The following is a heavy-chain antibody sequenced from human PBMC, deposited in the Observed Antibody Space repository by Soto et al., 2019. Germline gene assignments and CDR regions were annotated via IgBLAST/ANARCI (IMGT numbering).Heavy chain of an antibody. V-gene: IGHV3-53*04. CDR2: IYSGGST. CDR1: GFTVSSNY. D-gene: IGHD6-13*01. J-gene: IGHJ6*03. Sequence: PGGSVRLSCAASGFTVSSNYMSWVRQAPGKGLEWVSVIYSGGSTYYADSVKGRFTISRHNSKNTLYLQMNSLRAEDTAVYYCARKGYSIIWGIGDYYYYIDVWGKGTTVTVSS. CDR3: ARKGYSIIWGIGDYYYYIDV.